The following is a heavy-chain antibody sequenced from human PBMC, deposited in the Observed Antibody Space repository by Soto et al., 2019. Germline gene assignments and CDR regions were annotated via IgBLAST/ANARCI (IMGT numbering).Heavy chain of an antibody. CDR3: ARGYCSGGNCYSGMDV. Sequence: GASVKVSCKASGGTFSTHAIIWVRQAPGHGLEWMGGIIPISGTTYYTQKFQGRVTITADEPTSTAFMELSSLKSEDTAVFYCARGYCSGGNCYSGMDVWGKGPMVTVS. V-gene: IGHV1-69*13. CDR1: GGTFSTHA. J-gene: IGHJ6*04. CDR2: IIPISGTT. D-gene: IGHD2-15*01.